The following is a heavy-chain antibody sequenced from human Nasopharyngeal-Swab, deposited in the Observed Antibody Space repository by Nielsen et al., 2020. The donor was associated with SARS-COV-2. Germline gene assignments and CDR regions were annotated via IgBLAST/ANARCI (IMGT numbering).Heavy chain of an antibody. V-gene: IGHV4-39*07. CDR3: ATYTSITMVRGVIGWFDP. J-gene: IGHJ5*02. CDR2: IYYSGST. CDR1: GGSISSSSYY. Sequence: SETLSLTCTVSGGSISSSSYYWGWIRQPPGKGLEWIGSIYYSGSTNYNPSLKSRVTISVDTSKNQFSLKLSSVTAADTAVYYCATYTSITMVRGVIGWFDPWGQGTLVTVSS. D-gene: IGHD3-10*01.